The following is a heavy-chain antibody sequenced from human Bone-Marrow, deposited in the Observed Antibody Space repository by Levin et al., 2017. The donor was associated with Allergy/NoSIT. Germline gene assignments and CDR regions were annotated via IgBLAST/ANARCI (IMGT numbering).Heavy chain of an antibody. Sequence: LSLTCAASGFTFSSYSMNWVRQAPGKGLEWVSSISSSSSYIYYADSVKGRFTISRDNAKNSLYLQMNSLRAEDTAVYYCACRPYRGGDEDYWGQGTLVTVSS. J-gene: IGHJ4*02. D-gene: IGHD1-14*01. V-gene: IGHV3-21*01. CDR1: GFTFSSYS. CDR2: ISSSSSYI. CDR3: ACRPYRGGDEDY.